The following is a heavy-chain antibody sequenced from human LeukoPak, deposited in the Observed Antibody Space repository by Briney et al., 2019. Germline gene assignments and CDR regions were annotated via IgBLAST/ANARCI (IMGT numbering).Heavy chain of an antibody. D-gene: IGHD3-10*01. V-gene: IGHV1-69*06. CDR3: AREVPGPYYYGSGYTYP. J-gene: IGHJ5*02. CDR1: GGTFSSYA. Sequence: SVKVSCKASGGTFSSYAISWVRQAPGQGLEWMGGIIPIFGTANYAQKFQGRVTITADKSTSTAYMELSSLRSEDTAVYYCAREVPGPYYYGSGYTYPWGQGTLVTVSS. CDR2: IIPIFGTA.